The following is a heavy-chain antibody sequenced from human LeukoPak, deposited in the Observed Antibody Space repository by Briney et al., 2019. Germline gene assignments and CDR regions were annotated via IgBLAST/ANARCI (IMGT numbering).Heavy chain of an antibody. Sequence: ASVKVSCKASGYTFTGYYMHWVRQAPGQGLEWMGWINPNSGGTNYAQKFQGRVTMTRDTSISTAYMELSRPRSDDTAVYYCARGSATPRRNFIDYWGQGTLVTVSS. J-gene: IGHJ4*02. CDR3: ARGSATPRRNFIDY. CDR1: GYTFTGYY. V-gene: IGHV1-2*02. CDR2: INPNSGGT. D-gene: IGHD1-14*01.